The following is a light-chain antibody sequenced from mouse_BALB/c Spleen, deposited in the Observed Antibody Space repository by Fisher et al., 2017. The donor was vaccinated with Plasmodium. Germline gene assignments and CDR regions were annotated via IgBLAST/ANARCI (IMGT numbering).Light chain of an antibody. CDR1: QSISNN. Sequence: DIVMTQTPVTLSVTPGESVSLSCWASQSISNNLYWYQQKSHESPRLLINYTSQSISGIPSRFSGSGSGTDFTLSINSVETEDFGMYFCQQSNSWPLTFGAGTKLELK. CDR2: YTS. V-gene: IGKV5-43*01. CDR3: QQSNSWPLT. J-gene: IGKJ5*01.